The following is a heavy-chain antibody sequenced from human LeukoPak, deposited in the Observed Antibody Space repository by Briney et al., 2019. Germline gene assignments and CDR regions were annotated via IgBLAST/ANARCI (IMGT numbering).Heavy chain of an antibody. D-gene: IGHD6-6*01. CDR3: ARGGSSSSDLDY. CDR2: IYYSGST. Sequence: SETLSLTCTVSGGSISSYYWSWIRQPPVKGLEWIGYIYYSGSTNYNPSLKSRVTISVDTSKNQFSLNLSSVTAADTAVYYCARGGSSSSDLDYWGQGTLVTVSS. J-gene: IGHJ4*02. V-gene: IGHV4-59*01. CDR1: GGSISSYY.